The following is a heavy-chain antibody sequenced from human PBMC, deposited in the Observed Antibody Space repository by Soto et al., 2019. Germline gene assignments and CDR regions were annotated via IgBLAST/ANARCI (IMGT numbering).Heavy chain of an antibody. J-gene: IGHJ6*03. CDR3: TRDFEAGTYYYYYYMDV. D-gene: IGHD6-19*01. Sequence: GGSLRLSCTASGFTFGDYAMSWFRQAPGKGLEWVGFIRSKAYGGTTEYAASVKGRFTISRDDSKSIAYLQMNSLKTEDTAVYYCTRDFEAGTYYYYYYMDVWGKGTTVTVSS. CDR2: IRSKAYGGTT. V-gene: IGHV3-49*03. CDR1: GFTFGDYA.